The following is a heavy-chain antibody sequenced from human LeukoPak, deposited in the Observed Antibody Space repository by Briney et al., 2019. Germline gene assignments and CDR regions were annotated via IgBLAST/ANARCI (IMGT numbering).Heavy chain of an antibody. CDR1: GFTFSSYW. CDR3: ARESSSWSDWFDP. CDR2: IKQDGREK. V-gene: IGHV3-7*01. D-gene: IGHD6-13*01. J-gene: IGHJ5*02. Sequence: GGSLRLSCAASGFTFSSYWMSWVRQAPGKGLEWVANIKQDGREKYYVDSVKGRFTISRDNSKNTLYLQMNSLRAEDTAVYYCARESSSWSDWFDPWGQGTLVTVSS.